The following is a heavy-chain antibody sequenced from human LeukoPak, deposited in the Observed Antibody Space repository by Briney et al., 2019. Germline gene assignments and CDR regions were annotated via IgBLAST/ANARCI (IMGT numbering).Heavy chain of an antibody. CDR2: IYYSGST. CDR1: GGSISSYY. V-gene: IGHV4-59*01. CDR3: ARSYSSSWAPGMFDP. D-gene: IGHD6-13*01. J-gene: IGHJ5*02. Sequence: SETLSLTCTVSGGSISSYYWSWIRQPPGKGLEWIGYIYYSGSTNYNPSLKSRVTISVDTSKNQFSLKLSSVTAADTAVYYCARSYSSSWAPGMFDPWGQGTLVTVS.